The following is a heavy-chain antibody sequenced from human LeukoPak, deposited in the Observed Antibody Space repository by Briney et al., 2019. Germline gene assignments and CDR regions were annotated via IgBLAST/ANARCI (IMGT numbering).Heavy chain of an antibody. Sequence: GGSLRLSWAASGFTVSSNYMSWVRQAPGKGLEWVSVIYSGGSTYYADSVKGRFTISRDNSKNTLYLQMNGLRAEDTAVYYRARDGDDSGWTPVPLGYWGQGTLVTVSS. CDR3: ARDGDDSGWTPVPLGY. J-gene: IGHJ4*02. CDR1: GFTVSSNY. CDR2: IYSGGST. D-gene: IGHD6-19*01. V-gene: IGHV3-53*01.